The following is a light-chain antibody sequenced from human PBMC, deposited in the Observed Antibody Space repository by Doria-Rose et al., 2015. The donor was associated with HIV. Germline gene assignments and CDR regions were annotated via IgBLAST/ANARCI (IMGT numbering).Light chain of an antibody. CDR2: WAS. Sequence: EIVMTQSPESLGMSLGERATLNCKSNQSLLYTSKNYLAWYQQKLGQPPKLLIYWASTRQSGVPARFSGSGSGTDFTLTISSLEAEDVAVYYCQQYYDTPSFGPGTTVDIK. J-gene: IGKJ3*01. CDR1: QSLLYTSKNY. CDR3: QQYYDTPS. V-gene: IGKV4-1*01.